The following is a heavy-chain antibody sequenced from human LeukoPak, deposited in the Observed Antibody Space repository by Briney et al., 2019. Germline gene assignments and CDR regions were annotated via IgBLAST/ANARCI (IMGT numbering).Heavy chain of an antibody. CDR2: LYNSGST. V-gene: IGHV4-59*01. J-gene: IGHJ5*02. D-gene: IGHD4-17*01. Sequence: SETLSLTCTVSGDSINVNYWSWSRQPPGKGLEWIGYLYNSGSTKYNPSLKSRVTISVDTSKNLFSLKLTSVTAADTAVYYCATFRDEFGDNGFTSWGQGTLVTVSS. CDR3: ATFRDEFGDNGFTS. CDR1: GDSINVNY.